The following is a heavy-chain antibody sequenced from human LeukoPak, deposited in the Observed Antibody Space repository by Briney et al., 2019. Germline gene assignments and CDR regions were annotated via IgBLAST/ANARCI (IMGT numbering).Heavy chain of an antibody. V-gene: IGHV4-34*01. CDR1: GGSFSGYY. CDR2: INHSGST. Sequence: KPSETLSLTCAVYGGSFSGYYWSWIRQPPGKGLEWTGEINHSGSTNYNPSLKSRVTISVDTSKNQFSLKLSSVTAADTAVYYCAKVGYGDYEPDYWGQGTLVTVSS. D-gene: IGHD4-17*01. CDR3: AKVGYGDYEPDY. J-gene: IGHJ4*02.